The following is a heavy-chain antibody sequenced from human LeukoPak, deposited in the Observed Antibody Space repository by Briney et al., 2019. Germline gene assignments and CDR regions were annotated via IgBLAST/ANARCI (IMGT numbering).Heavy chain of an antibody. D-gene: IGHD2/OR15-2a*01. J-gene: IGHJ4*02. Sequence: SETLSLTCTVSGGSVSDYYWSWIRQSPGKGLEWIGYIYYTGSTSYNPSLRSRVTMSADTSKNQFSLKLSSVTAADTAVYYCASTFMGSLDYWGQGTLVTVSS. CDR1: GGSVSDYY. CDR3: ASTFMGSLDY. V-gene: IGHV4-59*02. CDR2: IYYTGST.